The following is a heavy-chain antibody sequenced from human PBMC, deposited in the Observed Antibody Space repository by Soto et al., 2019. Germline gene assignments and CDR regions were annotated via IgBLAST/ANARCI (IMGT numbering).Heavy chain of an antibody. CDR2: ISYDGSNK. CDR3: AKGGSYYFDY. J-gene: IGHJ4*02. CDR1: GFTFSSYG. V-gene: IGHV3-30*18. Sequence: GGSLRLSCADSGFTFSSYGMHWVRQAPGKGLEWVAVISYDGSNKYYADSVKGRFTISRDNSKNTLYLQMNSLRAEDTAVYYCAKGGSYYFDYWGQGTLVTVSS.